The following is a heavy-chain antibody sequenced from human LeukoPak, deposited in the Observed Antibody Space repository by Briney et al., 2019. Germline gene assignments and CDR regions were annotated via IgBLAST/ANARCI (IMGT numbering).Heavy chain of an antibody. V-gene: IGHV3-74*01. CDR2: INSDGSST. D-gene: IGHD2-2*01. CDR3: VRDCSDAGCYASAFDI. CDR1: GFTFSSYW. Sequence: PGGSLRLSCAASGFTFSSYWMHWVRQAPGKGLVWVSRINSDGSSTSYADSVKGRFTISRDNTKNTLYLQMISLRAEDTAVYYCVRDCSDAGCYASAFDIWGRGTMVTVSS. J-gene: IGHJ3*02.